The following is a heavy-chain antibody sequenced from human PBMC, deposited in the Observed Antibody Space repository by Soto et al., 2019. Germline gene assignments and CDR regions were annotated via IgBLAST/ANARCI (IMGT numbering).Heavy chain of an antibody. J-gene: IGHJ4*02. V-gene: IGHV3-73*01. D-gene: IGHD3-10*01. Sequence: EVQLVESGGGLVQPGGSLKLSCAASGFTFSGSAMHWVRQASGKGLEWVGRIRSKANSYATAYVASVKGRFTISRDDSKNTAYLQMNSLKTEDTAVYYCTTSPPDYYYGSGSPNYWGQGTLVTVSS. CDR2: IRSKANSYAT. CDR3: TTSPPDYYYGSGSPNY. CDR1: GFTFSGSA.